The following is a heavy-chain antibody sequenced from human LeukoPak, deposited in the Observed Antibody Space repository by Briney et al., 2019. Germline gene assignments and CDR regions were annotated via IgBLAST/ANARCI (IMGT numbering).Heavy chain of an antibody. J-gene: IGHJ4*02. D-gene: IGHD3-16*02. CDR3: ARAKNYDYVWGSYRSSYFDY. V-gene: IGHV4-4*07. CDR2: IYTSGTT. CDR1: GGSISSYY. Sequence: SETLSLTCTVSGGSISSYYWSWIRQPAGKGLEWIGRIYTSGTTNYNPSLKSRVTISVDTSKNQFSLKLSSVTAADTAVYYCARAKNYDYVWGSYRSSYFDYWGQGTLVTVSS.